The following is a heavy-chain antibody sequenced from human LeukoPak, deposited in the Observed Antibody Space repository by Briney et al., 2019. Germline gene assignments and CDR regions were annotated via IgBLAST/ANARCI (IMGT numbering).Heavy chain of an antibody. CDR3: AKDVYYYGEDPVMDV. J-gene: IGHJ6*03. D-gene: IGHD3-10*01. V-gene: IGHV3-23*01. CDR1: GFTFSSYG. Sequence: PGGSLRLSCAASGFTFSSYGMSWVRQAPGKGLEWVSAISGSGGSTYYADSVKGRFTISRDNSKNTLYLQMNSLRAEDTAVYYCAKDVYYYGEDPVMDVWGKGTTVTISS. CDR2: ISGSGGST.